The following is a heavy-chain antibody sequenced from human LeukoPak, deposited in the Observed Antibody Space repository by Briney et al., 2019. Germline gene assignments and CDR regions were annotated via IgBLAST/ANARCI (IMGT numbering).Heavy chain of an antibody. CDR1: GYTFTSYY. V-gene: IGHV1-46*01. J-gene: IGHJ6*04. D-gene: IGHD3-10*01. Sequence: ASVKVSCKASGYTFTSYYMHWVRQAPGQGLEWMGIINPSGGSTSYAQKFQGRVTMTRDTSTSTVYMELSSLRSEDTAVYYCARDLYYYGSGGSYYYYYGMDVWGKGTTVTVSS. CDR2: INPSGGST. CDR3: ARDLYYYGSGGSYYYYYGMDV.